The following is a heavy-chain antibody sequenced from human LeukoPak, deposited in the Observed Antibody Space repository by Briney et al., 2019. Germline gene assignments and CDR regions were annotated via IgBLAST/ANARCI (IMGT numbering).Heavy chain of an antibody. J-gene: IGHJ5*02. Sequence: ASVKVSCKASGGTFSSYAISWVRQAPGQGLEWMGRIIPILGIANYAQKFQGRVTITADKSTSTAYMELSSLRSVDTAVYYCARSEYSSSWYDWFDPWGQGTLVTVSS. D-gene: IGHD6-13*01. CDR3: ARSEYSSSWYDWFDP. CDR2: IIPILGIA. CDR1: GGTFSSYA. V-gene: IGHV1-69*04.